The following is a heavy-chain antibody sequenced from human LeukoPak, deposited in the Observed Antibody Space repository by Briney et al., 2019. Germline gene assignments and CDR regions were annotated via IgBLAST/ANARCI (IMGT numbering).Heavy chain of an antibody. CDR1: GGTFSSYA. D-gene: IGHD4-17*01. CDR3: ARARDYGDYVIGRWFDP. Sequence: ASVEVSCKASGGTFSSYAISWVRQAPGQGLEWMGGIIPIFGTANYAQKFQGRVTITADESTSTAYMELSSLRSEDTAVYYCARARDYGDYVIGRWFDPWGQGTLVTVSS. V-gene: IGHV1-69*01. J-gene: IGHJ5*02. CDR2: IIPIFGTA.